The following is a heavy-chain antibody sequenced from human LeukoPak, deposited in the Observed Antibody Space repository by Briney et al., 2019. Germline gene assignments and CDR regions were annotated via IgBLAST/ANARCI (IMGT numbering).Heavy chain of an antibody. J-gene: IGHJ4*02. D-gene: IGHD2-15*01. Sequence: GRSLRLSCAASGFTFSRYVMHWVRQTPGKGLEWVAFIRYDGSNKYYADSVKDRFTISRDNSKNTLYLQMNSLRAEDTAVYYCAKDQRRYCSGGSCYLFDYWGQGTLVTVSS. V-gene: IGHV3-30*02. CDR3: AKDQRRYCSGGSCYLFDY. CDR1: GFTFSRYV. CDR2: IRYDGSNK.